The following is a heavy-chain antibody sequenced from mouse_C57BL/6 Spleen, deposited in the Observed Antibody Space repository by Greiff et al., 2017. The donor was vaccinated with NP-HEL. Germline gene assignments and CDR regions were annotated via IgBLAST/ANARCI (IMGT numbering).Heavy chain of an antibody. V-gene: IGHV1-52*01. D-gene: IGHD2-3*01. CDR3: ARGDGYSLNY. J-gene: IGHJ2*01. CDR2: IDPSDSET. CDR1: GYTFTSYW. Sequence: VQLQQPGAELVRPGSSVKLSCKASGYTFTSYWMHWVKQRPIQGLEWIGNIDPSDSETHYNQKFKDKATLTVDKSSSTAYMQLSSLTSEDSAVYYCARGDGYSLNYWGQGTTLTVSS.